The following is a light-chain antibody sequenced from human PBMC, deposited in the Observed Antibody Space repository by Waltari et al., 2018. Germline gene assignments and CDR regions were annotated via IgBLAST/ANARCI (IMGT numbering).Light chain of an antibody. V-gene: IGLV4-69*01. CDR3: QTGGHGTWV. J-gene: IGLJ3*02. Sequence: QLVLTQSPSASASLGASVKLTCTLSSGHSSNIIAWHQQQPGKGPRYLMKVNSDGSHSKGDEIPVRFAGSSSGAERYLTIASLQSEEEADDYCQTGGHGTWVFGGGTKLTVL. CDR2: VNSDGSH. CDR1: SGHSSNI.